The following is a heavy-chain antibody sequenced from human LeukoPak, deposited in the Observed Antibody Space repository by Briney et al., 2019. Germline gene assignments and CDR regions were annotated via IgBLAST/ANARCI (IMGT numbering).Heavy chain of an antibody. J-gene: IGHJ4*02. CDR1: SGSISSSPYY. CDR2: ISYSGTT. CDR3: AANSADYNTLGSSYKV. Sequence: SETLSLTCPVSSGSISSSPYYWGWLRQSPGTGLEWIGSISYSGTTHYNPSLKSRVTISVDTSKNQFSLKLSSVTAADTAVYYCAANSADYNTLGSSYKVWGQGTLVTVSS. V-gene: IGHV4-39*01. D-gene: IGHD3-10*01.